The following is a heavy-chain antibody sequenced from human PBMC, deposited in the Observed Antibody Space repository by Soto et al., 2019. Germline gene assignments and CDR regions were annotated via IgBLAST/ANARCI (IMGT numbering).Heavy chain of an antibody. D-gene: IGHD6-13*01. V-gene: IGHV3-48*01. J-gene: IGHJ6*03. CDR1: GFTFSSYS. CDR3: ARVGNYYYYYMDV. Sequence: EVQLVESGGGLVQPGGSLRLSCAASGFTFSSYSMNWVRQAPGKGLEWVSYISSSSSTIYYADSVKGRFTISRDNAKNSLYLQMNSLRAEDTAVYYCARVGNYYYYYMDVWGKGTTVTLSS. CDR2: ISSSSSTI.